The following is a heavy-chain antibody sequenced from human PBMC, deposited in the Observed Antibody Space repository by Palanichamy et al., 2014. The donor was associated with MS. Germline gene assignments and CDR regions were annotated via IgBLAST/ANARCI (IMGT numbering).Heavy chain of an antibody. CDR1: SYSINTGYF. J-gene: IGHJ4*02. V-gene: IGHV4-38-2*01. CDR3: ARRREANSGSLGY. D-gene: IGHD1-26*01. Sequence: QVQLQESGPGLVKPSETLSLTCAVSSYSINTGYFWGWIRQPPGKGLEWIGSIYHRGNTYYNPSLKSRVTISVDTSKNQFSLRLSSVTAADTAVYYCARRREANSGSLGYWGQGTLVTVSS. CDR2: IYHRGNT.